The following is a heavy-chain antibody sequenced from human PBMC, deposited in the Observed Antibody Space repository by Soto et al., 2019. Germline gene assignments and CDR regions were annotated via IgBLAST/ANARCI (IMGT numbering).Heavy chain of an antibody. Sequence: QVQLVESGGDVVQPGRSLRLSCAASGFTFSTFGMHWVRQAPGKGLEWVAVISHDSNNKYYAESVKGRFTISRDNSKNPLYLQMNNLRGEDTAVYYCIGELASGYWGQGTLVTVSS. D-gene: IGHD3-3*01. CDR2: ISHDSNNK. CDR3: IGELASGY. V-gene: IGHV3-30*03. J-gene: IGHJ4*02. CDR1: GFTFSTFG.